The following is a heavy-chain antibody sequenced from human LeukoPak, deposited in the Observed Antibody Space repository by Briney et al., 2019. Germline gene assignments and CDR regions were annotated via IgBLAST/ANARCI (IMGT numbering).Heavy chain of an antibody. CDR1: GFTFSSYG. D-gene: IGHD6-13*01. J-gene: IGHJ4*02. CDR3: ARGSGSSWYFYFDY. CDR2: ISGSGGST. Sequence: GGTLRLSCAASGFTFSSYGMSWVRQAPGKGLEWVSAISGSGGSTYYADSVKGRFTISRDNSKNSVYLQMNSLRAEDTALYYCARGSGSSWYFYFDYWGQGTLVTVSS. V-gene: IGHV3-23*01.